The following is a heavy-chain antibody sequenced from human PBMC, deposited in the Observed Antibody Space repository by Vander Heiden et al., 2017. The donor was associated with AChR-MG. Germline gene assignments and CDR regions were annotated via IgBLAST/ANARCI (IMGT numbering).Heavy chain of an antibody. CDR2: IVGSGIST. V-gene: IGHV3-23*01. CDR3: AKEFSECITTSCYIHWYFDL. J-gene: IGHJ2*01. Sequence: EVQRLESGGGLLQPGGSLRLSCAASGFTFGSYAMSWVRQAPGKGLEWVSAIVGSGISTYYADSVRGRFTISRDNSMNTLYLQMDSLRAEDSAVYYCAKEFSECITTSCYIHWYFDLWGRGTLVTVSS. CDR1: GFTFGSYA. D-gene: IGHD2-2*02.